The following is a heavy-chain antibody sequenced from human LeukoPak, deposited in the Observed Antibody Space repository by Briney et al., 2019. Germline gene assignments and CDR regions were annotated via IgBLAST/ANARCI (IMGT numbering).Heavy chain of an antibody. D-gene: IGHD1-26*01. CDR2: INPNSGGT. V-gene: IGHV1-2*02. CDR1: GYTFTGYY. J-gene: IGHJ4*02. CDR3: ARDLIVGATFDF. Sequence: ASVKVSCKASGYTFTGYYMHWVRQAPGQGLEWMGWINPNSGGTNYAQKFQDRVSMTRDTSTSTVYMELSSLRSEDTAVYYCARDLIVGATFDFWGQGTLVTVSS.